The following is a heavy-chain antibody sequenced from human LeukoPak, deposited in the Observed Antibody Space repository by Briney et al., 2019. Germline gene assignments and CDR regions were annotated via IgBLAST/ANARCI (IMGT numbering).Heavy chain of an antibody. CDR2: IYSGGST. D-gene: IGHD3-22*01. CDR3: ARHYYDSSGWAGYIDY. Sequence: GGSLRLSSAASGFTVSSNYMSWVRQAPGKGLEWVSVIYSGGSTYYADSVKGRFTISRDNSKNTLYLQMNSLRAEDTAVYYCARHYYDSSGWAGYIDYWGQGTLVTVSS. V-gene: IGHV3-53*01. J-gene: IGHJ4*02. CDR1: GFTVSSNY.